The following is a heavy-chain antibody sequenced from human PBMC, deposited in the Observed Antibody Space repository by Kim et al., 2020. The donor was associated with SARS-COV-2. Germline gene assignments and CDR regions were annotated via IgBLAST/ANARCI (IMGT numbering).Heavy chain of an antibody. CDR3: ARVAVEMATITTDY. Sequence: NPSLKSRVTISVDTSKNQFSLKLSSVTAADTAVYYCARVAVEMATITTDYWGQGTLVTVSS. D-gene: IGHD5-12*01. J-gene: IGHJ4*02. V-gene: IGHV4-34*01.